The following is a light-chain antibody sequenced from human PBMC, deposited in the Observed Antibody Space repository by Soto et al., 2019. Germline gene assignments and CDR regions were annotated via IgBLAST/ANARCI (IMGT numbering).Light chain of an antibody. Sequence: DIQLIYASASLSKHVGDRVTITCRASQSISSYLNWYQQKPGKAPKLLIYAASSLQSGVPSRFSGSGSGTDFTLTISSLQPEDFATYYCQQSYSTPFTFGGGTKVDIK. CDR1: QSISSY. CDR3: QQSYSTPFT. V-gene: IGKV1-39*01. J-gene: IGKJ4*01. CDR2: AAS.